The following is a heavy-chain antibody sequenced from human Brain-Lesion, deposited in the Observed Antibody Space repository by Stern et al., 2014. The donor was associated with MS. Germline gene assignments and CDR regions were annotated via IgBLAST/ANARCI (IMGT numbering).Heavy chain of an antibody. Sequence: QVQLQESGPGLVKPSGTLSLTCAVSGGSISSSNWWSWVRQSPGKGLEWIGESDHSGSTIYNPALKSRVTVSVDKSQNRFSLKLRSVTAADTAVYFCARFPASRPHVFDSWGQGTLVTVSS. D-gene: IGHD6-13*01. CDR1: GGSISSSNW. CDR2: SDHSGST. CDR3: ARFPASRPHVFDS. J-gene: IGHJ4*02. V-gene: IGHV4-4*02.